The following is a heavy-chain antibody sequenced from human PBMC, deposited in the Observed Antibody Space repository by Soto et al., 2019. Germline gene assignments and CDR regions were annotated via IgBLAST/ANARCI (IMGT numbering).Heavy chain of an antibody. V-gene: IGHV4-30-4*01. Sequence: QVQLQESGPGLVKPSQTLSLTCAVSGGSISSSFSYWSWIRQPPGKGLESIGYMLSSGTNYYNPSLKSRITISIDTSKNQFSLKLSSVTAADTAVYYCARGGGYGLGIDYWGQGTLVTVSS. CDR3: ARGGGYGLGIDY. D-gene: IGHD5-12*01. CDR1: GGSISSSFSY. J-gene: IGHJ4*02. CDR2: MLSSGTN.